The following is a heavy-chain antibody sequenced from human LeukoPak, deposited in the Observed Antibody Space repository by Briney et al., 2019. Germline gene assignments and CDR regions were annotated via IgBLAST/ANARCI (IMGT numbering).Heavy chain of an antibody. V-gene: IGHV3-48*01. CDR2: ISSSSSTI. D-gene: IGHD6-13*01. CDR1: GFTFSSYE. CDR3: ARVPAAAAPRSFDY. Sequence: PGGSLRLSCAASGFTFSSYEMNWVRQAPGKGLEWVSYISSSSSTIYYADSVKGRFTISRDNAKNSLYLQMNSLRAEDTAVYYCARVPAAAAPRSFDYWGQGTLVTVSS. J-gene: IGHJ4*02.